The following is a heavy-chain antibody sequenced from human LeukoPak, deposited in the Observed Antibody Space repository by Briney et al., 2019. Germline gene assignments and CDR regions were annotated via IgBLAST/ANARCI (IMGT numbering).Heavy chain of an antibody. J-gene: IGHJ4*02. CDR3: AKDWGTAMVIYYFDY. CDR1: GFTFSSYG. CDR2: ISYDGSNK. D-gene: IGHD5-18*01. Sequence: GRSLRLSCAASGFTFSSYGMHWVRQAPGKGLEWVAVISYDGSNKYYADSVKGRFTISRDNSKNTLYPQMNSLRAEDTAVYYCAKDWGTAMVIYYFDYWGQGTLVTVSS. V-gene: IGHV3-30*18.